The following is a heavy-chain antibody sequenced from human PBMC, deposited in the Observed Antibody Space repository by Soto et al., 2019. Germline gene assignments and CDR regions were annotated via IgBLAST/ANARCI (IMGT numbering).Heavy chain of an antibody. Sequence: QGQLVQSGAEVKKPGSSVKVSCKASGGTFSSYAISWVRQAPGQGLEWMGGIIPIFGTANYAQKFQGRVTITADKSTSTAYMELSSLRSEDTAVYYCALRFLEWLNNWFDPWGQGTLVTFSS. CDR2: IIPIFGTA. V-gene: IGHV1-69*06. CDR1: GGTFSSYA. D-gene: IGHD3-3*01. CDR3: ALRFLEWLNNWFDP. J-gene: IGHJ5*02.